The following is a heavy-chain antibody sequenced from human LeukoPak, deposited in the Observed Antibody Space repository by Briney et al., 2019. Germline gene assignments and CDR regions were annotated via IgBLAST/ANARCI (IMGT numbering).Heavy chain of an antibody. J-gene: IGHJ3*02. CDR1: GFTFSSYG. V-gene: IGHV3-33*01. Sequence: GGSLRLSCAASGFTFSSYGMHWVRQAPGKGLEWVAVIWYDGSNKYYADSVKGRFTISRDNSKNTLYLQMNSLRAEDTAVYYCARVGLYDFWSGYPGHDAFDIRGQGTMVTVSS. D-gene: IGHD3-3*01. CDR3: ARVGLYDFWSGYPGHDAFDI. CDR2: IWYDGSNK.